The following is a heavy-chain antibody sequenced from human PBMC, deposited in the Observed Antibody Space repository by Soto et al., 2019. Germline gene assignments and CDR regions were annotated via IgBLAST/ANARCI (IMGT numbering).Heavy chain of an antibody. CDR3: ARDPPPPDY. CDR1: GYTFATYA. V-gene: IGHV1-18*01. J-gene: IGHJ4*02. Sequence: ASVKVSCKASGYTFATYAITWMRQAPGQGLEWMGWISAYNGNTNYAQKLQGRVTMTADTSTSTAYMELRSLRSDDTAVYYCARDPPPPDYWGQGTLVTVSS. CDR2: ISAYNGNT.